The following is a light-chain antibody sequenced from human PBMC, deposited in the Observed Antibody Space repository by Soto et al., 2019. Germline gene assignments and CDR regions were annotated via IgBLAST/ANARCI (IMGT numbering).Light chain of an antibody. V-gene: IGLV4-60*02. CDR3: ETWDRNTRV. Sequence: QPVLTQSSSASASLGSSVKLTCTLSSGHSSYIIAWHQQQPGKAPRYLMKLEGSGSYNKGSGVPDRFSGSSSGADRYLTISTLQFEDEADYYCETWDRNTRVLGTGTKLTVL. J-gene: IGLJ1*01. CDR2: LEGSGSY. CDR1: SGHSSYI.